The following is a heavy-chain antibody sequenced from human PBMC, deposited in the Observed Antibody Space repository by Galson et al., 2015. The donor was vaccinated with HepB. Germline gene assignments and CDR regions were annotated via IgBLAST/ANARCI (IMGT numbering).Heavy chain of an antibody. J-gene: IGHJ6*02. Sequence: SLRLSCASSGFTFSSYSMNWVRQAPGKGLEWVSYISSSSSTIYYADSVKGRFTISRDNAKNSLYLQMNSLRDEDTAVYYCARFTGGMSYYYYYGLDVWGQGTTVTVSS. V-gene: IGHV3-48*02. D-gene: IGHD2-8*02. CDR1: GFTFSSYS. CDR3: ARFTGGMSYYYYYGLDV. CDR2: ISSSSSTI.